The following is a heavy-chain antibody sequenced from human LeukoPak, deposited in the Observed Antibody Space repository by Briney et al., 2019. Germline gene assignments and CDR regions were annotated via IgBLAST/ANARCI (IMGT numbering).Heavy chain of an antibody. J-gene: IGHJ4*02. CDR2: ISSSSSYI. Sequence: GGSLRLSCAASGFTLSSYSMNCVRQAPGKGLEWVSSISSSSSYIYYADSVKGRFTISRDNAKNSLYLQMNSLRAEDTAVYYCARGDSSGWYVPYYFDYWGQGTLVTVSS. CDR1: GFTLSSYS. CDR3: ARGDSSGWYVPYYFDY. V-gene: IGHV3-21*01. D-gene: IGHD6-19*01.